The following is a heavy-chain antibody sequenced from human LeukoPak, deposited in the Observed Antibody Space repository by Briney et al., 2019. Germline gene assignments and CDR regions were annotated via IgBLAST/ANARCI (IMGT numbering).Heavy chain of an antibody. V-gene: IGHV1-58*02. Sequence: SVKVSCKASGFTFTSSAMQWVRQARGQRLEWIGWIVVGSGNTNYAQKFQERVTITRDMSTSTAYMELSSLRSEDTAVCYCAADLLGPGSGSHALDYWGRGTLVTVSS. CDR2: IVVGSGNT. J-gene: IGHJ4*02. CDR3: AADLLGPGSGSHALDY. CDR1: GFTFTSSA. D-gene: IGHD1-26*01.